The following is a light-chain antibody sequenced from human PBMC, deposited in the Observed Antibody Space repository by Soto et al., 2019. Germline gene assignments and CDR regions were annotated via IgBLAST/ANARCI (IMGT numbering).Light chain of an antibody. CDR2: GVS. CDR1: QSVSSN. J-gene: IGKJ1*01. Sequence: EIVMTQSPATLSVSPGERATFSCRASQSVSSNLAWYQQKPGQAPRLLIYGVSNRATGIPERFSGSGSGTDFTLTISRLEPEDFAVYFCQQYGSSPRTFGQGTKVDIK. CDR3: QQYGSSPRT. V-gene: IGKV3-20*01.